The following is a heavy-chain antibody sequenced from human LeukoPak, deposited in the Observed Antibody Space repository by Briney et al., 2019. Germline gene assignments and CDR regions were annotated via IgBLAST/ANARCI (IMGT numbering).Heavy chain of an antibody. Sequence: SETLSLTCAVYGGSFSGYYWSWIRQPPGKGLEWIGEINHSGSTNYNPSLKSRVTISVDTSKNQFSLKLSSVTAADTAVYYCVRGIAAAGTLYYFDYWGQGTLVTVSS. CDR2: INHSGST. V-gene: IGHV4-34*01. CDR1: GGSFSGYY. J-gene: IGHJ4*02. D-gene: IGHD6-13*01. CDR3: VRGIAAAGTLYYFDY.